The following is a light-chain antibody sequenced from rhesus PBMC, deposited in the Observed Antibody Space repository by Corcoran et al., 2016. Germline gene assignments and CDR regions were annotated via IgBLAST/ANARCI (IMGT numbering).Light chain of an antibody. CDR3: QQDYSWPRALT. CDR2: GAT. CDR1: QSVSSS. Sequence: EIVMTQSPATLSLSPGEIATLSCRASQSVSSSLAWYQQKPGKAPKLHIFGATTRATGLPDRFSGSGSVTEFTLTISSLEPEDVGFYYSQQDYSWPRALTFGGGSKVELK. J-gene: IGKJ4*01. V-gene: IGKV3-42*01.